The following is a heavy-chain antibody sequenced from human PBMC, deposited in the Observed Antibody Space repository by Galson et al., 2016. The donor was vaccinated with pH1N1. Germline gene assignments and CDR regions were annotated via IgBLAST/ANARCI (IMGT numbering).Heavy chain of an antibody. J-gene: IGHJ4*01. CDR3: AKDQSTKIIFQGTFDN. V-gene: IGHV3-23*01. CDR2: VSATGLSR. D-gene: IGHD3-22*01. Sequence: SLRLSCAASGFTFSSFGIHWVRQVPGTGLAWVSFVSATGLSRYYADSVKGRFTISRDNSKNTVSLNVSSLRVEDTALYYCAKDQSTKIIFQGTFDNWGRGTLVTVSS. CDR1: GFTFSSFG.